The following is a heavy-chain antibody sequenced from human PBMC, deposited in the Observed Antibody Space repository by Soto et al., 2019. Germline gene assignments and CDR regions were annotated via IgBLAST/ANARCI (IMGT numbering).Heavy chain of an antibody. Sequence: KPSETLSLTCAVYGGSFSGYYWSWIRQPPGKGLEWIGEINHSGSTNYNPSLKSRVTISVDTSKNQFSLKLSSVTAADTAVYYCATDLSHDILTGYTRGAFDPWGQGTLVTVSS. D-gene: IGHD3-9*01. CDR1: GGSFSGYY. V-gene: IGHV4-34*01. CDR3: ATDLSHDILTGYTRGAFDP. CDR2: INHSGST. J-gene: IGHJ5*02.